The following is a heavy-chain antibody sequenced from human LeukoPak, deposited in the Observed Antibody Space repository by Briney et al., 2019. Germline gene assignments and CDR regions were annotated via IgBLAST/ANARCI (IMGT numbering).Heavy chain of an antibody. V-gene: IGHV1-2*02. Sequence: ASVKVSCKASGYTFTDYYMHWARHPPGQVLEWMGWINPNSGGTTYAQKFRGRVTMTRDTSISTAYMELSRLTSDDTAVYYCARDSYGGDYWGQGTLVTVSS. CDR1: GYTFTDYY. D-gene: IGHD4-23*01. CDR2: INPNSGGT. J-gene: IGHJ4*02. CDR3: ARDSYGGDY.